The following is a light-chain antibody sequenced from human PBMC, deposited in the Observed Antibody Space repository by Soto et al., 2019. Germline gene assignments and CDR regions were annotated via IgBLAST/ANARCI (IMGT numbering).Light chain of an antibody. V-gene: IGKV3-11*01. CDR3: QQRKDWPPLT. Sequence: EVVLTQSPATLSLSPGERAILSCRASHSVEKYLVWYQQQPGQAPRLLIYDTSNRATGVPARFSGSGSETDFTLTISSLEPEDFAVYYCQQRKDWPPLTFGGGTKVELK. CDR1: HSVEKY. J-gene: IGKJ4*01. CDR2: DTS.